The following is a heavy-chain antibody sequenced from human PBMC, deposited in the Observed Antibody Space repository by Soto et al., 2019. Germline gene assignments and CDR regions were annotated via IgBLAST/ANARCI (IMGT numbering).Heavy chain of an antibody. J-gene: IGHJ5*02. CDR1: GFTFRNYA. CDR3: AEDPSPYPPGDWFDP. V-gene: IGHV3-23*01. D-gene: IGHD7-27*01. CDR2: IGGSGDNT. Sequence: EVQLLESGGGLVQAGGSLRLSCTASGFTFRNYAMTWVRQAAGMGLEWVSSIGGSGDNTYYAGSVKGRFTISRDNSKNTLYLQMNSLRYEDTAVYYCAEDPSPYPPGDWFDPWGQGTLVTVSS.